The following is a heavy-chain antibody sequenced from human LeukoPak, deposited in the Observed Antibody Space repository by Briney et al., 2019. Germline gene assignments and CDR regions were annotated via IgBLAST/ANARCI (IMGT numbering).Heavy chain of an antibody. CDR3: AKDRRYDYVWGSYRKNWFDP. CDR2: ISYDGSNK. V-gene: IGHV3-30*18. Sequence: RAGGSLRLSCAASGFTFSSYGMHWVRQAPGKGLEWVAAISYDGSNKYYADSVKGRFTISRDNSKNTLYLQMNSLRAEDTAVYYCAKDRRYDYVWGSYRKNWFDPWGQGTLVTVSS. J-gene: IGHJ5*02. D-gene: IGHD3-16*02. CDR1: GFTFSSYG.